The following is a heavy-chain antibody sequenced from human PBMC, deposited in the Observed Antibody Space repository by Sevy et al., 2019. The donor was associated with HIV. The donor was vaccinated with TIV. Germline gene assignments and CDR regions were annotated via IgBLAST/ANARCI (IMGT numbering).Heavy chain of an antibody. CDR3: VRAGSSTTDI. CDR1: GFSFSDYW. V-gene: IGHV3-7*01. CDR2: TKHDGSEK. D-gene: IGHD4-17*01. J-gene: IGHJ3*02. Sequence: GGSLRLSCAVSGFSFSDYWMSWVRQAPGKGLEWVAKTKHDGSEKYYVDSVKGRFTISRDNAKNSLYLQMNSLRAEDTAVYYCVRAGSSTTDIWGQGTMVTVSS.